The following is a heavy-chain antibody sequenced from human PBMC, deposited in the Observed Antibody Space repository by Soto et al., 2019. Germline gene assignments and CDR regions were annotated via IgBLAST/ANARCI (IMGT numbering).Heavy chain of an antibody. CDR2: IYYSGST. V-gene: IGHV4-39*01. CDR3: ARQEAYYYYGMDV. CDR1: GGSISSSSYY. J-gene: IGHJ6*02. Sequence: QLQLQESGPGLVKPSETLSLTCTVSGGSISSSSYYWGWIRQPPGKGLEWIGSIYYSGSTYYNPSLKSRGTISVDTSKNQFSLKLSSVTAADTAVYYCARQEAYYYYGMDVWGQGTTVTGSS.